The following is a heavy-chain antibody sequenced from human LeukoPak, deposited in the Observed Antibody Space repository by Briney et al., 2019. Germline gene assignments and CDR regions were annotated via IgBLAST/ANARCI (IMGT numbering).Heavy chain of an antibody. V-gene: IGHV1/OR15-2*02. CDR3: ARGIAVAMSWFDP. D-gene: IGHD6-19*01. Sequence: ASVKVSCKASGYTFTGYYMHWVRQAPGQGLEWMGWISAYNGNTHYAQNLQGRVTITRDTAASTAYMELSSLRSEDMAVYYCARGIAVAMSWFDPWGQGTLVTVSS. CDR1: GYTFTGYY. CDR2: ISAYNGNT. J-gene: IGHJ5*02.